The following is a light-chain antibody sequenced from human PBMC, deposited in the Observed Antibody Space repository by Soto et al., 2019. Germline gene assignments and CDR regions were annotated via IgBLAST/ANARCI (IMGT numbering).Light chain of an antibody. CDR1: SSDIGDYNY. CDR3: SSSTPTTSLVV. CDR2: DVS. J-gene: IGLJ3*02. V-gene: IGLV2-14*01. Sequence: QSALTQPASVSGSPGQSITISCTGTSSDIGDYNYVSWYQQYPGKVPKLVIYDVSHRPSGVSNRFSGSKSGNTASLTISGLPAEDAADYYCSSSTPTTSLVVFGGGTKLTVL.